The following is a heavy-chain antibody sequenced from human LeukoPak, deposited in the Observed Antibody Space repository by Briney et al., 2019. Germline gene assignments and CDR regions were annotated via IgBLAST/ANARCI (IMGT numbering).Heavy chain of an antibody. J-gene: IGHJ4*02. D-gene: IGHD3-22*01. Sequence: GGSLRLSCAVSGFTVSSNYMTCVRQAPGKGLEWVSILYSGGSTYYADSVKGRFTISRDNSKNTLYLQMNSLRAEDTAVYYCVRDYDSSGFLAHWGQGTLVTVSS. V-gene: IGHV3-66*01. CDR2: LYSGGST. CDR1: GFTVSSNY. CDR3: VRDYDSSGFLAH.